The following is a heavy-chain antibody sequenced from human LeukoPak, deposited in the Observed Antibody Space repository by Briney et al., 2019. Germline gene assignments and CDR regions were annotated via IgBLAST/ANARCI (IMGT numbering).Heavy chain of an antibody. CDR1: GYTFSNYW. Sequence: GEPLKISCEACGYTFSNYWNCWVRQLPRKGVEFMGIIYPGNSVTRYSPSFQGQVTISVDKSINTAYLQWSSLKASDTAMYYCARRRIAVAGNAFDIWGQGTMVTVSS. V-gene: IGHV5-51*01. D-gene: IGHD6-19*01. CDR2: IYPGNSVT. CDR3: ARRRIAVAGNAFDI. J-gene: IGHJ3*02.